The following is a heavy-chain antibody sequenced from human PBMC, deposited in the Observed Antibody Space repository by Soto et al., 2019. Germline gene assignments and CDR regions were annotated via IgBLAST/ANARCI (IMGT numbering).Heavy chain of an antibody. V-gene: IGHV1-69*01. Sequence: APMKGSRKASGVTFNGHDMRWVRQAPGQGLEWMGGIIPMFGTPHYAEKFQDRVTITADESTGTAYLELSSLTSEDTAVYYCATSEGRDGYSFDYWGPGTLVAVSS. CDR3: ATSEGRDGYSFDY. D-gene: IGHD5-12*01. J-gene: IGHJ4*02. CDR2: IIPMFGTP. CDR1: GVTFNGHD.